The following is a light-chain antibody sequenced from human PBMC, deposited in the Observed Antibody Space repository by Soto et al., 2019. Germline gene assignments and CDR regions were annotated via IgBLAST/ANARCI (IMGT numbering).Light chain of an antibody. CDR2: DAS. CDR3: QQRSNWPP. Sequence: EIVLTQSPGTLSLSPGERATLSCRASQSVSSSYLAWYQQKPGQAPRLLIYDASNRATGIPARFSGSGSGTDFTLTISSLEPEDVAVYYCQQRSNWPPFGQGTRLEI. V-gene: IGKV3-11*01. CDR1: QSVSSSY. J-gene: IGKJ5*01.